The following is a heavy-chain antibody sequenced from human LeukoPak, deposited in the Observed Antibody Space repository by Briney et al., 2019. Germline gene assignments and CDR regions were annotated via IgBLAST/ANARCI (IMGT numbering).Heavy chain of an antibody. D-gene: IGHD3-16*01. J-gene: IGHJ6*02. Sequence: GGSLRLSCAASGFTFSHYWMYWVRQAPGTGLVWVSRISPDGSSTVNVDSVKGRFTISRDNAKNSLYLQMSNLRAEDTAVYFCARGGGLDVWGQGATVTVSS. V-gene: IGHV3-74*01. CDR2: ISPDGSST. CDR3: ARGGGLDV. CDR1: GFTFSHYW.